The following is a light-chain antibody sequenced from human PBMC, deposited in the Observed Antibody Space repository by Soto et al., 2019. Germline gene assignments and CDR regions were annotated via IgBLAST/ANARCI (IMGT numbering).Light chain of an antibody. V-gene: IGKV3-15*01. J-gene: IGKJ1*01. CDR2: GAS. CDR3: QQYNNWPWT. Sequence: EIVLTQSPATLSVSPGGRATLSCRASHNISDTLAWYQQKPGQAPRLLIYGASTRAPGFPARFSGSGSGTDFTLTISSLQSEDVAVYYCQQYNNWPWTFGQGTKVDIK. CDR1: HNISDT.